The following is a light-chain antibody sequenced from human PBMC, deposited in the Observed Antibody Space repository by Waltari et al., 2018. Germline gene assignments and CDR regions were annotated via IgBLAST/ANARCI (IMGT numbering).Light chain of an antibody. J-gene: IGLJ3*02. V-gene: IGLV3-1*01. CDR3: QAWDSTRV. Sequence: SYELTQPPSVSVSPGQTASITCSGDNLGDKYTYWYQQKPGQSPVLVIYQDTRRSSGIPERFSGSNSGSTATLTISGTQAMDEADYYCQAWDSTRVFGGGTKLTVL. CDR2: QDT. CDR1: NLGDKY.